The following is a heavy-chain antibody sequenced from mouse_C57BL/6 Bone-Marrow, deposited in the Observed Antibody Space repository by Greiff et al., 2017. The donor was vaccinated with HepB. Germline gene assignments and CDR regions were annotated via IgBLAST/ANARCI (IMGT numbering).Heavy chain of an antibody. CDR1: GYTFTSYW. CDR2: IHPNSGST. Sequence: QVQLQQPGAELVKPGASVKLSCKASGYTFTSYWMHWVKQRPGQGLEWIGMIHPNSGSTNYNEKFKSKATLTVEKSSSTAYMQLSSLTSEDSAVYYCARTDGYYAMDYWGQGTSVTVSS. CDR3: ARTDGYYAMDY. V-gene: IGHV1-64*01. J-gene: IGHJ4*01. D-gene: IGHD2-3*01.